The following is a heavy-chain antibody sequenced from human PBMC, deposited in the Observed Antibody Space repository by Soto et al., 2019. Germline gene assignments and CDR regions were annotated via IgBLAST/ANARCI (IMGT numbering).Heavy chain of an antibody. CDR2: IFFSGST. CDR1: GGSNNTFY. V-gene: IGHV4-4*07. J-gene: IGHJ4*02. CDR3: AREGSYSAYNFAHGIQLWSFDF. D-gene: IGHD5-12*01. Sequence: KTSETLSLTCTVSGGSNNTFYWSWVRQPAGKGLEWIGRIFFSGSTSFNPSLESRVAMSVDTSKNHFSLNLSSVTAADMAVYYCAREGSYSAYNFAHGIQLWSFDFWGQGALVTVSS.